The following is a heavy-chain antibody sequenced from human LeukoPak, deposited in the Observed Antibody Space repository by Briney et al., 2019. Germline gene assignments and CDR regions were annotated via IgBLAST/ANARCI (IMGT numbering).Heavy chain of an antibody. D-gene: IGHD3-3*01. J-gene: IGHJ4*02. CDR3: ATSGPTIFGVVTPGALDY. Sequence: GGSLRLSCAASGFTFSDYYMSWIRQAPGKGLEWVSYISSSGSTIYYADSVKGRFTISRDNAKNSLYLQMNSLRAEDTAVYYCATSGPTIFGVVTPGALDYWGQGTLVTVSS. CDR2: ISSSGSTI. V-gene: IGHV3-11*04. CDR1: GFTFSDYY.